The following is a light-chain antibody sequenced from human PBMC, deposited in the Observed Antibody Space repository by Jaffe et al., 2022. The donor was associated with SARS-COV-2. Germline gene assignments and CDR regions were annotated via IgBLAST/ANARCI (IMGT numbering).Light chain of an antibody. J-gene: IGLJ1*01. Sequence: SSELTQDPAVSVALGQTVRITCQGDSLRNYYASWYQQKPGQAPLLVIYDKNNRPSGIPDRFSGSSSGNTASLTITGAQAEDEADYYCNSRDSSGYHFVFGTGTKVTVL. CDR1: SLRNYY. CDR2: DKN. CDR3: NSRDSSGYHFV. V-gene: IGLV3-19*01.